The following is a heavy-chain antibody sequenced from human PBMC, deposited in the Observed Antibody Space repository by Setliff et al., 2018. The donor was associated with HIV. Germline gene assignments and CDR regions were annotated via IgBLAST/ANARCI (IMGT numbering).Heavy chain of an antibody. J-gene: IGHJ4*02. D-gene: IGHD3-9*01. CDR1: GGTFSGYA. V-gene: IGHV1-46*01. CDR2: INPSGGST. Sequence: GASVKVSCKASGGTFSGYATNWVRQAPGQGLEWMGLINPSGGSTSYAQKFQGRVTMTRDTSTSTVYMELSSLRSEDTAVYYCAGSTSFDPTFDYWGQGTLVTVSS. CDR3: AGSTSFDPTFDY.